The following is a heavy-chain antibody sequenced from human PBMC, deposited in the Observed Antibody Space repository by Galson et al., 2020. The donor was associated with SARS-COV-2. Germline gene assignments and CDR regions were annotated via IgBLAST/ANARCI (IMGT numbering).Heavy chain of an antibody. CDR2: IYPNYNR. Sequence: GGSLRLSCAASGFTVSSSYISWVRQAPGKGLEWVSLIYPNYNRFYADSVKGRFTISRDNSRNTLLLQMNSLRAEDTAVYYCLKEGDTINQDYWGQGTLVTVSS. J-gene: IGHJ4*02. CDR3: LKEGDTINQDY. V-gene: IGHV3-53*01. D-gene: IGHD3-10*01. CDR1: GFTVSSSY.